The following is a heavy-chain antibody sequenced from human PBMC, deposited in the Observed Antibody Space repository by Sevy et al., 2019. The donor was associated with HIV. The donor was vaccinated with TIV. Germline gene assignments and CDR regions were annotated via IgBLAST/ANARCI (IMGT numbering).Heavy chain of an antibody. V-gene: IGHV1-69*13. CDR3: ATHDGEDFRRYYYYGMDV. CDR2: IIPIFGTA. Sequence: ASVKVSCKASGGTFSSYAISWVRQAPGQGLEWMGGIIPIFGTANYAQKFQGRVTITADESTSTAYMELSSLRSEDTAVHYCATHDGEDFRRYYYYGMDVWGQGTTVTVSS. J-gene: IGHJ6*02. D-gene: IGHD3-3*01. CDR1: GGTFSSYA.